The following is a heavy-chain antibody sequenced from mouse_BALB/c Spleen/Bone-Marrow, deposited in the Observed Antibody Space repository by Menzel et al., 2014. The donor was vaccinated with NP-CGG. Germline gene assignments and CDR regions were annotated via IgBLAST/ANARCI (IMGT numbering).Heavy chain of an antibody. J-gene: IGHJ2*01. CDR2: INNNDGNT. CDR1: GFTFSSYG. D-gene: IGHD1-1*01. CDR3: ARDNYGSRFDY. V-gene: IGHV5-6-3*01. Sequence: EVQRVESGGGLVQPGGSLKLSCAASGFTFSSYGMSWVHQTPDKRLELVATINNNDGNTYYPDSVKGRFTISRDNAKNTLYLQMSSLKSEDTAMYYCARDNYGSRFDYWGQGTTLTVSS.